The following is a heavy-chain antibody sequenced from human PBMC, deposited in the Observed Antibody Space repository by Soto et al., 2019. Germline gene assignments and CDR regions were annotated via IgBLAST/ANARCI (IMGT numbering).Heavy chain of an antibody. V-gene: IGHV3-53*04. Sequence: GGSLRLSCVVSGFSVSNNYMSWVRQAPGMRLDWVSVIYADGTTYYVDSVKGRFTISRHNSRNTLYLQIDSLRTEDTAVYYCARGGGPFINSVTNPFDYWSQGTLVTVSS. CDR3: ARGGGPFINSVTNPFDY. CDR2: IYADGTT. CDR1: GFSVSNNY. D-gene: IGHD4-17*01. J-gene: IGHJ4*02.